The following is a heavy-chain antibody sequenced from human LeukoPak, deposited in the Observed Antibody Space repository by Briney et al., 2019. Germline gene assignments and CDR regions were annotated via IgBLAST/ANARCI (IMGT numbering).Heavy chain of an antibody. CDR3: ARAPYYYDFSF. Sequence: ASVKDSCMASLYTLTSYFMHSVRQAPGQGLAWMGVINSSGGGTRDAQRFQGRVTMTRDTSTSTVYMELSSLRSEDTAVYECARAPYYYDFSFWGQGTLVTVS. V-gene: IGHV1-46*01. D-gene: IGHD3-22*01. CDR1: LYTLTSYF. CDR2: INSSGGGT. J-gene: IGHJ4*02.